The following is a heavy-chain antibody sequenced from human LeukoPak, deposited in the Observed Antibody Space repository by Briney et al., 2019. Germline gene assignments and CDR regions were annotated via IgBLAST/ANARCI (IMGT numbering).Heavy chain of an antibody. D-gene: IGHD5-18*01. V-gene: IGHV4-30-4*01. CDR2: IYYSGST. CDR3: ARDFGYSYGYGFDY. CDR1: GGSISSGDYY. Sequence: SETLSLTCTVSGGSISSGDYYWSWIRQPPGKGLEWIGYIYYSGSTYYSPSLKSRVSISVDTSRNQFSLKLSSVTAADTAVYYCARDFGYSYGYGFDYWGQGTLVTVSS. J-gene: IGHJ4*02.